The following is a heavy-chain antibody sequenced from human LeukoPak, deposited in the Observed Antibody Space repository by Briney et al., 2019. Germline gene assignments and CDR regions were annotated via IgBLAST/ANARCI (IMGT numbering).Heavy chain of an antibody. V-gene: IGHV4-59*01. CDR3: ARDSDY. J-gene: IGHJ4*02. CDR2: IYYSGST. CDR1: GGSISSYY. Sequence: PSETLSLPCTVSGGSISSYYWSWIRQPPGKGLEWIGYIYYSGSTNYNPSLKSRVTISVDTSKNQFSLKLSSVTAADTAVYYCARDSDYWGQGTLVTVSS.